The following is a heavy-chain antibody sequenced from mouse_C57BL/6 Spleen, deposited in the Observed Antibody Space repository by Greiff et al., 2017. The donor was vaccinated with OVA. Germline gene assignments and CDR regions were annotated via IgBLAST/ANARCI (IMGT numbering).Heavy chain of an antibody. D-gene: IGHD2-3*01. CDR3: ARDDGYSDY. Sequence: EVQLMESGPGLVKPSQSLSLTCSVTGYSITSGYYWNWIRQFPGNKLEWMGYISYDGSNNYNPSLKNRISITRDTSKNQFFLKLNSVTTEDTATYYCARDDGYSDYWGQGTTLTVSS. CDR2: ISYDGSN. J-gene: IGHJ2*01. CDR1: GYSITSGYY. V-gene: IGHV3-6*01.